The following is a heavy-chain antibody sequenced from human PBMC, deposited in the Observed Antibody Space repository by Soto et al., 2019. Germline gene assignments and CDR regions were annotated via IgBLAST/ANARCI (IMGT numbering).Heavy chain of an antibody. CDR1: GGTFSSYA. D-gene: IGHD6-13*01. CDR3: ARDEYGYSSSWYFYGMDV. J-gene: IGHJ6*02. V-gene: IGHV1-69*13. CDR2: ITTIFGTA. Sequence: SVKVSCKASGGTFSSYAISWVRQAPGQGLEWMGGITTIFGTANYAQKFQGRVTITADESTSTAYMELSSLRSEDTAVYYCARDEYGYSSSWYFYGMDVWGQGTTVTVSS.